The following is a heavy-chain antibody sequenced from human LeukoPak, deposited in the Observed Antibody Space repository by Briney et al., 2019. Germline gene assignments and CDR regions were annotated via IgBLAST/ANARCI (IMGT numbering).Heavy chain of an antibody. Sequence: SETLSLTCTVSGGSISSYYWSWIRQPPGKGLERIGYIYTSGSTNYNPSLKSRVTISVDTSKNQFSLKLSSVTAADTAVYYCASGGSPASYYYCMDVWGKGTTVTVSS. CDR1: GGSISSYY. CDR3: ASGGSPASYYYCMDV. J-gene: IGHJ6*03. D-gene: IGHD1-26*01. V-gene: IGHV4-4*09. CDR2: IYTSGST.